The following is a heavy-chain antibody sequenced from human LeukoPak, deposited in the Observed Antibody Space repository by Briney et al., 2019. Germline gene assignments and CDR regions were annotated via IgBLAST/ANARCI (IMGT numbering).Heavy chain of an antibody. CDR1: GGTFSSYA. CDR2: IIPIFGTA. J-gene: IGHJ6*02. D-gene: IGHD4-17*01. Sequence: SVKVSCKASGGTFSSYAISWVRQAPGQGLERMGGIIPIFGTANYAQKFQGRVTITADESTSTAYMELSSLRSEDTAVYYCARDPATVPDYYYYGMDVWGQGTTVTVSS. CDR3: ARDPATVPDYYYYGMDV. V-gene: IGHV1-69*13.